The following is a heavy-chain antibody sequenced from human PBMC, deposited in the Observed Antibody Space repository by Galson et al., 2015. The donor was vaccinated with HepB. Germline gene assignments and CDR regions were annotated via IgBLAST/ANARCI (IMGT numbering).Heavy chain of an antibody. Sequence: SVTVSCKSSGGPFSNYAISWVRQAPGQGLEWLAGIIHIVGTDNYAQKFQGRVTITADESTSTAYMDLSSLRSEDTAVYYCARNLYCSSTSCYPPFYYYYYMDVWGIGTTVTVSS. CDR1: GGPFSNYA. CDR3: ARNLYCSSTSCYPPFYYYYYMDV. J-gene: IGHJ6*03. CDR2: IIHIVGTD. D-gene: IGHD2-2*01. V-gene: IGHV1-69*13.